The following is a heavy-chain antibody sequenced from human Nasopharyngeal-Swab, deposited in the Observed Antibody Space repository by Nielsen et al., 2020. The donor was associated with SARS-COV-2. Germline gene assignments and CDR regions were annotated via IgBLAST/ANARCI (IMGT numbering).Heavy chain of an antibody. D-gene: IGHD4-11*01. CDR1: GGSINTITYY. CDR3: ASGFGYSNLFDY. Sequence: SETLSLTCTVSGGSINTITYYWGWIRQPPGKGLEWIGSIYTSGSTNYNPSLKSRVTMSVDTSKNQFSLKLSSVTAADTAVYYCASGFGYSNLFDYWGQGTLVTVSS. J-gene: IGHJ4*02. V-gene: IGHV4-39*07. CDR2: IYTSGST.